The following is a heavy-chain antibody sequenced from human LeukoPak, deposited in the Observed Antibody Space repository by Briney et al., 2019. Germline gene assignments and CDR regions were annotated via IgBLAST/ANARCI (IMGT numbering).Heavy chain of an antibody. J-gene: IGHJ4*02. D-gene: IGHD3-10*01. CDR1: GFTFSTYG. Sequence: PGGSLRLSCAASGFTFSTYGMHWVRQAPGKGLEWVAVISYDGSDKYYADSVKGRFTISRDNSKNTLYLQMNSLRAEDTAVYCCAKAPHYYGSGSHFDYWGQGTLVTVSS. CDR2: ISYDGSDK. V-gene: IGHV3-30*18. CDR3: AKAPHYYGSGSHFDY.